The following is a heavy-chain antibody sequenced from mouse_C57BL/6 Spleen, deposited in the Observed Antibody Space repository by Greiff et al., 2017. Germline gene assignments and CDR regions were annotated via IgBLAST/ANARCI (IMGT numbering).Heavy chain of an antibody. CDR2: ISYSGST. CDR3: ARAGPYYYDY. CDR1: GYSLTSDY. Sequence: VQLKESGPGLATPSQTLSLTCSVPGYSLTSDYWNWIRKFPGNKLESMGYISYSGSTYYNPSLKSRISITRDTSKNQYYLQLNSVTTEDTATYYCARAGPYYYDYWGQGTTLTVSS. V-gene: IGHV3-8*01. J-gene: IGHJ2*01.